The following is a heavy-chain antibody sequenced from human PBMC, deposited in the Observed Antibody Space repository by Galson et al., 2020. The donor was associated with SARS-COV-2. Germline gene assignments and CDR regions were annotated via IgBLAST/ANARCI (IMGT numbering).Heavy chain of an antibody. CDR1: GFSFSNFG. Sequence: GESLKISCEASGFSFSNFGIHWVRQTPDKGLEWVAYDGVDKYYTDSVKGRFTVSRDNSKNTLYLQMNSLRAEDTAIYYCAKDEGADYGVYWGSLVYWGQGTLFTVSS. V-gene: IGHV3-30*02. CDR3: AKDEGADYGVYWGSLVY. CDR2: DGVDK. J-gene: IGHJ4*02. D-gene: IGHD4-17*01.